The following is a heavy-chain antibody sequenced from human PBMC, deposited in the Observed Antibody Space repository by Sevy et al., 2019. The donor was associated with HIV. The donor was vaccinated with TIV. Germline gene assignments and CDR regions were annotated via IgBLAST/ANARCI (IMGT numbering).Heavy chain of an antibody. CDR1: GGSISNYY. V-gene: IGHV4-59*01. Sequence: SETLSLTCTVSGGSISNYYWSWIRQPPGKGLEWIGYIYYSGSSNYNPSLKSRVTISVDTSKNQFSLKLSSVTAADTAVYYCARDRSGWYIDYWGQGTLVTVSS. J-gene: IGHJ4*02. CDR3: ARDRSGWYIDY. CDR2: IYYSGSS. D-gene: IGHD6-19*01.